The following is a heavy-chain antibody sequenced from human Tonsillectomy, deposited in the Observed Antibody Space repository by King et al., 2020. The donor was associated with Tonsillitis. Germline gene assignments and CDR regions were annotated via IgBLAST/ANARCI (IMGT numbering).Heavy chain of an antibody. Sequence: QLVQSGAEVKKPGASVKVSCKASGYTFTSYGFSWVRQAPGQGLEWRGWISAYNGNTIFAQTLQGRATMTTDTSTSTAYIELRSLRSDDTAVYYCARDLMDRGVIIQEAFDYWGQGTLVTVSS. D-gene: IGHD3-10*01. CDR1: GYTFTSYG. J-gene: IGHJ4*02. CDR3: ARDLMDRGVIIQEAFDY. CDR2: ISAYNGNT. V-gene: IGHV1-18*01.